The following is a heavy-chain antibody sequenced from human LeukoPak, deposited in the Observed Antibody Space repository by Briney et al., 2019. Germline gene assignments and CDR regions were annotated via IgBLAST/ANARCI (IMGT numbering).Heavy chain of an antibody. Sequence: ASVKVSCKASGYTFTSYYMHWVRQAPGQGPEWMGIINPRGGSTDYAQKFQDRVTMTSDTSTSTVYMELNSLRSEDMAVYFCARVGVTAATADYWGQGTLVTVSS. CDR1: GYTFTSYY. V-gene: IGHV1-46*01. J-gene: IGHJ4*02. D-gene: IGHD6-25*01. CDR3: ARVGVTAATADY. CDR2: INPRGGST.